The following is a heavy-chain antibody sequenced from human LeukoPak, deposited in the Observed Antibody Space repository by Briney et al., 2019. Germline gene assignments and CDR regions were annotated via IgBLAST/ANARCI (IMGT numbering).Heavy chain of an antibody. J-gene: IGHJ4*02. CDR1: GGSFSGYY. V-gene: IGHV4-34*01. Sequence: MTSETLSLTCAVYGGSFSGYYWSWIRQPPGKGPEWIGEINHSGSTNYNPSLKSRVTISVGTSKNQFSLKLSSVTAADTAVYYCARGSLGGSYQYYFDYWGQGTLVTVSS. CDR3: ARGSLGGSYQYYFDY. D-gene: IGHD1-26*01. CDR2: INHSGST.